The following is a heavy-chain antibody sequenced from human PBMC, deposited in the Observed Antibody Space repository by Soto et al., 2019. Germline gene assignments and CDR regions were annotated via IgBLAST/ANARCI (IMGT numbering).Heavy chain of an antibody. CDR3: AKATLRVVHPLVFDY. CDR2: ISGGGNDR. J-gene: IGHJ4*02. D-gene: IGHD3-3*01. CDR1: GFPFSSYA. Sequence: GSLRLSCAASGFPFSSYAMSWVRQTPEKGLEWVAGISGGGNDRYYADFVQGRFTFSRDNSRNILYLQMNSLRAEDTAIYYCAKATLRVVHPLVFDYWGQGSLVTVSS. V-gene: IGHV3-23*01.